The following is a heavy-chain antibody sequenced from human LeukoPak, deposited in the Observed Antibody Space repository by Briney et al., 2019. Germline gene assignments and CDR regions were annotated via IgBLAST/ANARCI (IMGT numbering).Heavy chain of an antibody. J-gene: IGHJ4*02. CDR2: IYYSGST. Sequence: SETLSLTCTVSGGSISSSSYYWGWIRQPPGKGLEWIGSIYYSGSTYYNPSLKSRVTISVDTSKNQFSLKLSSVTAADTAVYYCVRQGSTTEYDYWGQGTLVTVSS. D-gene: IGHD2-2*01. V-gene: IGHV4-39*01. CDR3: VRQGSTTEYDY. CDR1: GGSISSSSYY.